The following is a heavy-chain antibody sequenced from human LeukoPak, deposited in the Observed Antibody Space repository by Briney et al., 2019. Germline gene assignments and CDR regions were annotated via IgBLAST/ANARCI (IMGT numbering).Heavy chain of an antibody. D-gene: IGHD2-2*01. Sequence: GGSLRLSCAASGFTFSSYGMHWVRQAPGKGLEWVAVISYDGSNKYYADSVKGRFTISRDNSKNTLYLQMNSLRAEDTAVYYCAKTGQDIVVVPAIDYWGQGTLVTVSS. V-gene: IGHV3-30*18. CDR3: AKTGQDIVVVPAIDY. J-gene: IGHJ4*02. CDR1: GFTFSSYG. CDR2: ISYDGSNK.